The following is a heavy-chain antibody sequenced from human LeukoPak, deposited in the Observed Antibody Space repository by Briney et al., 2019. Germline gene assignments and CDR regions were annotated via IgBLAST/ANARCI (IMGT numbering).Heavy chain of an antibody. CDR1: GYSFSTYW. V-gene: IGHV5-51*01. D-gene: IGHD4-23*01. J-gene: IGHJ4*02. CDR3: VRPLNGGNVY. Sequence: LGESLKISCKGSGYSFSTYWIGWVRQMPGKGLEWMGIIYPGDSATRYSPSFQGQVTISADKSISTAYLQWSSLKASDTAMYYCVRPLNGGNVYWGQGTLVTVSS. CDR2: IYPGDSAT.